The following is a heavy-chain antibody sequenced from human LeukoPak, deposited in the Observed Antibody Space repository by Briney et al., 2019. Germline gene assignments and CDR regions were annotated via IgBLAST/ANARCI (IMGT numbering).Heavy chain of an antibody. CDR1: GFTFSSSW. Sequence: GGSLRLSCAASGFTFSSSWMSGGRQTPGRGVEGVAYTKQEGREKYYVRSVKGGFTIYRDNAKHSLYLQRNSVRAEDTAVYYCAKRAGYSGYDGGYYFVYWGERTLVTVSS. J-gene: IGHJ4*02. V-gene: IGHV3-7*01. CDR2: TKQEGREK. D-gene: IGHD5-12*01. CDR3: AKRAGYSGYDGGYYFVY.